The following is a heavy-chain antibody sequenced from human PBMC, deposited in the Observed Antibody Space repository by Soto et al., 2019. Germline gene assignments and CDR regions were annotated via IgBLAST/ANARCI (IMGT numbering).Heavy chain of an antibody. CDR3: AREGTSDILAAGLFQY. CDR2: ISYSGST. J-gene: IGHJ4*02. D-gene: IGHD6-13*01. Sequence: QVQLQESGPGLVKPSQTLSLTCTVSGGSISSGRYYWSWIRQQPGKGLEWIGYISYSGSTYYNPSLKSRITISVDTSKNQFSLKLRSATAADTAVYYCAREGTSDILAAGLFQYWGQGTLVTVSS. CDR1: GGSISSGRYY. V-gene: IGHV4-31*03.